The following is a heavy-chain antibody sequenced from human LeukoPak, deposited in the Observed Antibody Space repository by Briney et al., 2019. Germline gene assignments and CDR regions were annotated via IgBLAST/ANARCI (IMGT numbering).Heavy chain of an antibody. J-gene: IGHJ6*02. Sequence: PGGSLRLSCAASGFTFDDYAMHWVRQAPGKGLEWVSVIYSGGSTYYADSVKGRFTISRHNSKNTLYLQMNSLRAEDTAVYYCATAYGDYPSLYRNYYYYYGMDVWGQGTTVTVSS. CDR2: IYSGGST. CDR3: ATAYGDYPSLYRNYYYYYGMDV. D-gene: IGHD4-17*01. CDR1: GFTFDDYA. V-gene: IGHV3-53*04.